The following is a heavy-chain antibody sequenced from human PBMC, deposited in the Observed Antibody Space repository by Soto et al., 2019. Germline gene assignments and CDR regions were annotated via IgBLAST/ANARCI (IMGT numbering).Heavy chain of an antibody. CDR3: ARDKGGIPPIRYFDWFQQYYFDY. CDR2: INPSGGST. J-gene: IGHJ4*02. Sequence: ASVKVSCKASGHTFTSYYMHWVRQAPGQGLEWMGIINPSGGSTSYAQKFQGRVTMTRDTSTSTVYMELSSLRSEDTAVYYCARDKGGIPPIRYFDWFQQYYFDYWGQGTLVTVSS. V-gene: IGHV1-46*03. CDR1: GHTFTSYY. D-gene: IGHD3-9*01.